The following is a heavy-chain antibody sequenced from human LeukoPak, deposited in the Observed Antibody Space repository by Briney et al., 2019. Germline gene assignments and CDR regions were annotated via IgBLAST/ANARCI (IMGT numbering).Heavy chain of an antibody. Sequence: PGGSLRLSCAASGFTFSSYAMSWVRQAPGKGLEWVSAISGSGGSTYYADSVKGRFTISRDNSKNTLYLQMNSLRAEDTAVYYCANALSQPFLRFGELSPDYWGQGTLVTVSS. CDR3: ANALSQPFLRFGELSPDY. D-gene: IGHD3-10*01. CDR1: GFTFSSYA. V-gene: IGHV3-23*01. CDR2: ISGSGGST. J-gene: IGHJ4*02.